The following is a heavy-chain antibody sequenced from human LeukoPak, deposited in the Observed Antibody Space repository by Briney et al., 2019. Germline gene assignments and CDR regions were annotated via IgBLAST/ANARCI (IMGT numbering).Heavy chain of an antibody. J-gene: IGHJ3*02. CDR2: ISAYNGNT. D-gene: IGHD2-2*01. CDR3: ARVLKPGTSSNAFDI. Sequence: ASVKVSCKASGYTFTSYGISWVRQAPGQGLEWMGWISAYNGNTNYAQKLQGRVTMTTDTSTSTAYMELRSLRSEDTAVYYCARVLKPGTSSNAFDIWGQGTMVTVSS. V-gene: IGHV1-18*01. CDR1: GYTFTSYG.